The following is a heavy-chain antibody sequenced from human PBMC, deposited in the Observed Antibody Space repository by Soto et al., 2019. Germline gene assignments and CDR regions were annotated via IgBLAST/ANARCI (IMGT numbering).Heavy chain of an antibody. V-gene: IGHV1-8*01. CDR1: GYTFTSYD. Sequence: QVQLVQSGAEVKKPGASVKVSCKASGYTFTSYDINWVRQATGQGLEGMGWMNPNSGNTGYAQKFQGRVTMTRNTSISTDYMELSSLRSEATAVYSCAREAAALGNDYWGQGTLVTVSS. CDR2: MNPNSGNT. D-gene: IGHD2-2*01. CDR3: AREAAALGNDY. J-gene: IGHJ4*02.